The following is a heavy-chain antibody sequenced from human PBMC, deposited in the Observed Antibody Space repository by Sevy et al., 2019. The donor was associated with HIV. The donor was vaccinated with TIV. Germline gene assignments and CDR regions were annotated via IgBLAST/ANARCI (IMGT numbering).Heavy chain of an antibody. V-gene: IGHV3-15*07. D-gene: IGHD5-18*01. CDR2: IKSKTDGGTT. Sequence: GGSLRLSCAASGFTFSNAWMNWVRQAPGKGLEWVGRIKSKTDGGTTDFAAPVKGRFTISRDDSKNTLYLQMNSLKTEDTAVYYCTTDGGGYNYGYSFDYWGQGTLVTVSS. CDR3: TTDGGGYNYGYSFDY. J-gene: IGHJ4*02. CDR1: GFTFSNAW.